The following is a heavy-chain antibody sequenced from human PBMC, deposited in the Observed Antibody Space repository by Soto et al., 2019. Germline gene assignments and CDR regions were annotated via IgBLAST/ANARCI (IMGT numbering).Heavy chain of an antibody. CDR3: ARDESSGYSVLPLDY. CDR2: ISSSGGTI. CDR1: GFTFSSCT. V-gene: IGHV3-48*02. J-gene: IGHJ4*02. D-gene: IGHD3-22*01. Sequence: EVQLVESGGGLVQPGGSLRLSCTASGFTFSSCTMKWVRQAPGRGLEWVSYISSSGGTIYYADSVKGRFTISRDNAKNSLYLQMNSLRDEDTAVYYCARDESSGYSVLPLDYWGQGTLVTVSS.